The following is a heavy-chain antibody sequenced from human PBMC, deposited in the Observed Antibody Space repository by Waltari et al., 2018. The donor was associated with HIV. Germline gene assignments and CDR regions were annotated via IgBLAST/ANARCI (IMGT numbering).Heavy chain of an antibody. J-gene: IGHJ4*02. CDR1: GFTFNNYA. CDR3: AKATPMSARVYDC. D-gene: IGHD6-6*01. Sequence: EVQLLESGGGLVQPGGSLRLSCAASGFTFNNYAMSWVRQAPGKGVEGGSAISGGGGTTYYADSVQGRFTISRDNSRNTLYLQMNSLSAEDMAIYYCAKATPMSARVYDCWGQGTLVTVSS. CDR2: ISGGGGTT. V-gene: IGHV3-23*01.